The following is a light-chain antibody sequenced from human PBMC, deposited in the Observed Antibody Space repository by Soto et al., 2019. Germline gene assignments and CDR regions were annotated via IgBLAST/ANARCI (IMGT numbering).Light chain of an antibody. CDR3: AAWDVSLNGLV. Sequence: QSVLTQPHSASGTPGQRVTISCSGSSSNIGTNTVNWYQQLPGSAPKLLMFVNSQRPSGVPDRFSGSKSGTSASLAISGLQSEDEADYYCAAWDVSLNGLVFGAGTKVTVL. V-gene: IGLV1-44*01. CDR2: VNS. J-gene: IGLJ1*01. CDR1: SSNIGTNT.